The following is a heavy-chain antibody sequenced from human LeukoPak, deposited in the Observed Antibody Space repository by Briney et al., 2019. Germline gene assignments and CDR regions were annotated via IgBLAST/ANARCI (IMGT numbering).Heavy chain of an antibody. J-gene: IGHJ4*02. CDR2: ISGSGGST. Sequence: PGGSLRLSCAASGFTFSSYAMSWVRQAPGKGLEWVSAISGSGGSTYYADSVKGRFTISRDNSKNTLCLQMNSLRAEDTAVYYCAKACCEAMARRYYFDYWGQGTLVTVSS. D-gene: IGHD5-18*01. V-gene: IGHV3-23*01. CDR1: GFTFSSYA. CDR3: AKACCEAMARRYYFDY.